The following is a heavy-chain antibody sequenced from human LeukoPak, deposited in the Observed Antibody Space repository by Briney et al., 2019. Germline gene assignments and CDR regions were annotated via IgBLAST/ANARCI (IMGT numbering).Heavy chain of an antibody. V-gene: IGHV1-18*04. Sequence: GASVKVSCKASGYTFTGHYMHWVRQAPGQGLEWMGWISAYNGNTNYAQKLQGRVTMTTDTSTSTAYMELRSLRSDDTAVYYCARAHSGNDAFDIWGQGTMVTVSS. J-gene: IGHJ3*02. CDR3: ARAHSGNDAFDI. CDR2: ISAYNGNT. D-gene: IGHD3-10*01. CDR1: GYTFTGHY.